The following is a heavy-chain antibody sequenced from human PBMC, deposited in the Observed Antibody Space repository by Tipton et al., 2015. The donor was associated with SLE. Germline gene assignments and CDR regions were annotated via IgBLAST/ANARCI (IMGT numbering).Heavy chain of an antibody. Sequence: TLSLTCTVSGASISYTDYYWGWVRQPPGRELEWIGSIFNSGGKTNSADSVKGRFTISSDNSKNILFLDMNSLRAEDSGVYYCARGDYGDYTLFDRWGQGTLVNVTP. CDR2: IFNSGGKT. J-gene: IGHJ5*02. D-gene: IGHD4-17*01. V-gene: IGHV4-39*02. CDR3: ARGDYGDYTLFDR. CDR1: GASISYTDYY.